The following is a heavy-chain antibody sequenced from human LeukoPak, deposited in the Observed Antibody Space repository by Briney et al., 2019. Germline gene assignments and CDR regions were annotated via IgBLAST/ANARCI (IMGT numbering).Heavy chain of an antibody. CDR1: GGTFSSYD. V-gene: IGHV1-8*02. Sequence: VASVKVSCKASGGTFSSYDINWVRQATGQGLEWMGWMNPNSGNTGYAQKFQGRVTMTRNTSISTAYMELSSLRSEDTAVYYCARGPVTTHYFDYWGQGTLVTVSS. J-gene: IGHJ4*02. D-gene: IGHD4-17*01. CDR3: ARGPVTTHYFDY. CDR2: MNPNSGNT.